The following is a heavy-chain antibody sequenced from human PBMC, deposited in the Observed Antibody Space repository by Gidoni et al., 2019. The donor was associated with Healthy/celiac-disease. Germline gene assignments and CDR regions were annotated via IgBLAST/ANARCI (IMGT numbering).Heavy chain of an antibody. CDR1: GGSFSGYY. CDR2: INHSGST. J-gene: IGHJ4*02. V-gene: IGHV4-34*01. CDR3: ARSRVLRFLERRYYFDY. Sequence: QVQLQQWGAGLLKPSETLSLTCAVYGGSFSGYYWSWIRQPPGKGLEWIGEINHSGSTNYNPSLKSRVTISVDTSKNQFSLKLSSVTAADTAVYYCARSRVLRFLERRYYFDYWGQGTLVTVSS. D-gene: IGHD3-3*01.